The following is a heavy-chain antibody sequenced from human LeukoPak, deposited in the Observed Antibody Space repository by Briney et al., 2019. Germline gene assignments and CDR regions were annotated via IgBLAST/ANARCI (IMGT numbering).Heavy chain of an antibody. CDR3: ARDQGGSYRNYYFDY. CDR1: GFTVSSNY. CDR2: IYSGGST. D-gene: IGHD1-26*01. V-gene: IGHV3-53*01. J-gene: IGHJ4*02. Sequence: PGGSLRLSCAASGFTVSSNYMSWVRQAPGKGLEWVSVIYSGGSTYYADSVKGRFTISRDNSKNTLYLQMNSLRAEDTAVYYCARDQGGSYRNYYFDYWGQGTLVTVSS.